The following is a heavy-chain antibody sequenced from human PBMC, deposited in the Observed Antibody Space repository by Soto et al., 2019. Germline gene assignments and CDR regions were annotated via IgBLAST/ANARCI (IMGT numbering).Heavy chain of an antibody. D-gene: IGHD6-19*01. V-gene: IGHV3-23*01. J-gene: IGHJ6*02. CDR1: GFTFSTYA. Sequence: ESGGGLVQPGGSLRLSCAVSGFTFSTYAMNWVRQAPGKGLEWVSEIDGNGGSPYYADSVKGRFTISRDNSKNTLFLHMSSLTAEDTAIYYCARGIAVAVPYYYGMDVWGQGTTVTVSS. CDR3: ARGIAVAVPYYYGMDV. CDR2: IDGNGGSP.